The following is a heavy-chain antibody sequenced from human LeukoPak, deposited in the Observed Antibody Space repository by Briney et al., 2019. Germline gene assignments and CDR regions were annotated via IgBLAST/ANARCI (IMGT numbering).Heavy chain of an antibody. V-gene: IGHV3-30-3*01. J-gene: IGHJ4*02. D-gene: IGHD6-13*01. CDR1: GFTFSSYA. Sequence: GGSLRLSCAASGFTFSSYAMHWVRQAPGKGLEWVAVISYDGSNKYYADSVKGRFTISRDNSKNTLSLQMNSLRAEDTAVYYCARDPAYIAAPRTLDYWGQGTLVTVSS. CDR2: ISYDGSNK. CDR3: ARDPAYIAAPRTLDY.